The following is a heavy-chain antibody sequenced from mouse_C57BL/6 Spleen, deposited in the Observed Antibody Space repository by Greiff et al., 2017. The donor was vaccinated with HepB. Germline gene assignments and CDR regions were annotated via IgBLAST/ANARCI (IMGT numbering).Heavy chain of an antibody. CDR3: ARFDGYYVGGY. V-gene: IGHV1-52*01. CDR2: IDPSDSET. J-gene: IGHJ2*01. Sequence: VQLQQPGAELVRPGSSVKLSCKASGYTFTSYWMHWVKQRPIQGLEWIGNIDPSDSETHYNQKFKDKATLTVDKSSSTAYMQLSSLTSEDSAVYYCARFDGYYVGGYWGKGPTLTVSS. CDR1: GYTFTSYW. D-gene: IGHD2-3*01.